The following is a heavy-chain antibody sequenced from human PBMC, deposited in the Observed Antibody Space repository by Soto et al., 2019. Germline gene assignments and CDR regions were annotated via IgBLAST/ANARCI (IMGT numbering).Heavy chain of an antibody. D-gene: IGHD3-3*01. CDR1: GFTFSSYS. Sequence: PGGSLRLSCAASGFTFSSYSMNWVRQAPGKGLEWVSSISSSSSYIYYADPAKGRFTISRDNAKNSLYLQMNSLRAEDTAVYYCARDDYDFWSGYNWFDPWGQGTLVTV. CDR3: ARDDYDFWSGYNWFDP. V-gene: IGHV3-21*01. J-gene: IGHJ5*02. CDR2: ISSSSSYI.